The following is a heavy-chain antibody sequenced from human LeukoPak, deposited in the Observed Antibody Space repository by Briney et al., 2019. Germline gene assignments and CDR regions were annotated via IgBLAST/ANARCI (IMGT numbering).Heavy chain of an antibody. J-gene: IGHJ5*02. Sequence: GGSLRLSCAASGLTVSSDYMSWVRQAPGKGLEWVSVIYSRGGTYYADSVRGRFTISRDNSKNTLYLQLNSLRAEDTAVYYCARYPYSTSSWSDPWGQGTLVTVSS. V-gene: IGHV3-66*01. CDR2: IYSRGGT. D-gene: IGHD6-6*01. CDR3: ARYPYSTSSWSDP. CDR1: GLTVSSDY.